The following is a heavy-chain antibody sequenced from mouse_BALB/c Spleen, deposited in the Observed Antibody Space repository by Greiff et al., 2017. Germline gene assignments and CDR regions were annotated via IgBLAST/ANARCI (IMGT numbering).Heavy chain of an antibody. D-gene: IGHD3-3*01. V-gene: IGHV1S22*01. Sequence: LQQPGSELVRPGASVKLSCKASGYTFTSNWMHWVKRRPGQGLEWIGNIYPGSGSTNYDEKFKSKATLTVDTSSSTAYMQLTSLTSEDSAVYYCSRPRAYWGQGTTLTVSS. J-gene: IGHJ2*01. CDR1: GYTFTSNW. CDR2: IYPGSGST. CDR3: SRPRAY.